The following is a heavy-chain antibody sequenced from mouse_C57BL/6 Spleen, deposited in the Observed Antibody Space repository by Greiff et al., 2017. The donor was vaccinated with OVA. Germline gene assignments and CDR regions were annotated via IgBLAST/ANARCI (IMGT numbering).Heavy chain of an antibody. V-gene: IGHV1-15*01. Sequence: QVQLQQSGAELVRPGASVTLSCKASGYTFTDYEMHWVKQTPVHGLEWIGAFDPETGGTAYNQKFKGKAILTADKSSSTAYMELRSLTSDDSAVDYCTRLGYYGSRGVDYWGQGTTLTVSS. J-gene: IGHJ2*01. CDR3: TRLGYYGSRGVDY. CDR1: GYTFTDYE. CDR2: FDPETGGT. D-gene: IGHD1-1*01.